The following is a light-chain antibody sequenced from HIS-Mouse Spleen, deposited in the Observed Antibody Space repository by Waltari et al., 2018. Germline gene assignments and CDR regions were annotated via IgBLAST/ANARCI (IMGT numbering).Light chain of an antibody. V-gene: IGLV2-23*01. CDR2: EGS. CDR3: CSYAGSSTYVV. J-gene: IGLJ2*01. Sequence: QSALTQPASVSGSPGQSITIPCTGTSRYVGSYNLVSWYQQHPGKAPKLMIYEGSKRPSGVSNRFSGSKSGNTASLTISGLQAEDEADYYCCSYAGSSTYVVFGGGTKLTVL. CDR1: SRYVGSYNL.